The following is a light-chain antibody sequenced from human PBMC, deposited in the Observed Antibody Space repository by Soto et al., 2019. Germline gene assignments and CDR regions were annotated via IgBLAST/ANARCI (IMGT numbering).Light chain of an antibody. Sequence: QSVLTQPPSASGTPGQRVTISCSGSSSNIGSNPVHWYQQVPGTAPKLLIHNNNHRPSGVPARFSGSKSVTSATLAISGLQSEYEAEYYCAAWDDSLNGVLFGGGTKLTVL. CDR3: AAWDDSLNGVL. CDR2: NNN. CDR1: SSNIGSNP. V-gene: IGLV1-44*01. J-gene: IGLJ2*01.